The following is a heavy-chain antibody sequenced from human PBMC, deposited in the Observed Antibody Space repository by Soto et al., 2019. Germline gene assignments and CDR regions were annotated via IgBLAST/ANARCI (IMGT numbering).Heavy chain of an antibody. J-gene: IGHJ5*02. CDR2: ISAYNGNT. CDR1: GYTFTSYG. D-gene: IGHD3-3*01. Sequence: ASVKVSCKASGYTFTSYGISWVRQAPGQGLEWMGWISAYNGNTNYAQKLQGRVTMTTDTSTSTAYMELRSLRSDDTAVYYCARGTSNYDFWRGYYPRTTWFDPWGQGDLVTVSS. V-gene: IGHV1-18*01. CDR3: ARGTSNYDFWRGYYPRTTWFDP.